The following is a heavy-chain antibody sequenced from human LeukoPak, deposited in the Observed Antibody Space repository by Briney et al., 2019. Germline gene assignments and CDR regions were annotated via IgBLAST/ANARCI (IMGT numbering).Heavy chain of an antibody. J-gene: IGHJ4*02. CDR2: INSDGSST. Sequence: GGSLRLSCAASGFTVSNNYMTWVRQAPGKGLVWVSRINSDGSSTTYADSVKGRFSISRDNAKNTLYLQMNSLRAEDTAVYYCARDIELAYYDSSGYDYWGQGTLVTVSS. D-gene: IGHD3-22*01. CDR1: GFTVSNNY. V-gene: IGHV3-74*01. CDR3: ARDIELAYYDSSGYDY.